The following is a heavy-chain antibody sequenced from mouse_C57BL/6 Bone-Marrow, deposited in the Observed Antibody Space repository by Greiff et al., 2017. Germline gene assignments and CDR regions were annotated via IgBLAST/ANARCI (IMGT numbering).Heavy chain of an antibody. V-gene: IGHV14-4*01. CDR3: TRAYYSNYHSYAMDY. CDR1: GFNIKDDY. CDR2: IDPENGDT. D-gene: IGHD2-5*01. J-gene: IGHJ4*01. Sequence: EVQLQQSGAELVRPGASVKLSCTASGFNIKDDYMHWVKQRPEQGLEWIGWIDPENGDTEYASKFQGKATITADTSSNTAYLQLSSLTSEDTAVYYCTRAYYSNYHSYAMDYWGQGTSVTVSS.